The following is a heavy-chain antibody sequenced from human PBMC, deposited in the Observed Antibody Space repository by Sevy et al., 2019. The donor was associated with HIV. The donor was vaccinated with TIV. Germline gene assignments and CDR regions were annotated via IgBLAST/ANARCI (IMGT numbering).Heavy chain of an antibody. D-gene: IGHD2-21*01. J-gene: IGHJ3*02. CDR3: ARGIGSADAFDI. CDR2: ISTSSTV. V-gene: IGHV3-48*02. CDR1: GFTFSSYS. Sequence: GGSLRLSCATSGFTFSSYSTNWVRQAPGKGLEWISYISTSSTVYYADSAKGRFTISRDNAKNSLYLQMNSLRDEDTAVYYCARGIGSADAFDIWGQGTMVTVSS.